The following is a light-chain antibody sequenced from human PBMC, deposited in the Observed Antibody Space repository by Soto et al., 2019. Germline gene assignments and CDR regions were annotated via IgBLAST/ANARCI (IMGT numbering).Light chain of an antibody. Sequence: ETVLTQSPATLSLSPGERATLSCRASQSISIFLAWYQQKPGQAPRLLIYDASNRAPGIPARFSGSGSGTDFTLTISSLEPEDFAVYYCQQRRDWPPLTFGGGTKVEIK. CDR3: QQRRDWPPLT. CDR2: DAS. CDR1: QSISIF. V-gene: IGKV3-11*01. J-gene: IGKJ4*01.